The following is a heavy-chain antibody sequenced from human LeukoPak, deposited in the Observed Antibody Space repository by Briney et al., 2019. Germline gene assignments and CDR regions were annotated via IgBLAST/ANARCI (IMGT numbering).Heavy chain of an antibody. CDR2: ISSDGGNK. CDR3: AKDLGYCSSTNCYLDY. Sequence: PGGSLRLSCAASGFTFSTYSLHWVRQAPGKGLEWVALISSDGGNKYYADSVKGRFTISRDNSKNTLYLQMDSLRTEDTAVYYCAKDLGYCSSTNCYLDYWGQGTLVTVSS. J-gene: IGHJ4*02. V-gene: IGHV3-30-3*01. CDR1: GFTFSTYS. D-gene: IGHD2-2*01.